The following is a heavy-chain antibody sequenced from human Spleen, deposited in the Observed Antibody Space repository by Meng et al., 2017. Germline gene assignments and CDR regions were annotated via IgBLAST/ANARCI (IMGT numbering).Heavy chain of an antibody. CDR3: ARGYTSGDY. J-gene: IGHJ4*02. CDR1: GFTFSSYS. Sequence: GESLKISCTASGFTFSSYSMNWVRQAPGKGLEWVSSISGDSIHIIYAGAVKGRFTISRDDAKNSLYLQMTSLRAEDTAVFYCARGYTSGDYWGQGTLVTVSS. V-gene: IGHV3-21*01. CDR2: ISGDSIHI. D-gene: IGHD6-19*01.